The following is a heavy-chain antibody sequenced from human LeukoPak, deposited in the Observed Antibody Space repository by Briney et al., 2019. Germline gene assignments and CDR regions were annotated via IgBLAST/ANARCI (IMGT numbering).Heavy chain of an antibody. Sequence: GGSLRLSCAASGFTFSSYAMSWVRQAPGKGLEWVSAISGSGGSTYYADSVKGRFTISRDNSKNTLYLQMNSLRAEDTAVYYCAKDWMVSPEENSSSWCSNWFDPWGQGTLVTVSS. CDR2: ISGSGGST. CDR1: GFTFSSYA. V-gene: IGHV3-23*01. J-gene: IGHJ5*02. CDR3: AKDWMVSPEENSSSWCSNWFDP. D-gene: IGHD6-13*01.